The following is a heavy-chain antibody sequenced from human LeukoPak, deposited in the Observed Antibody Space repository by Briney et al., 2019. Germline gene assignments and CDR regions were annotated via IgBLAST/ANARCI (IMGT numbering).Heavy chain of an antibody. D-gene: IGHD6-13*01. CDR2: IKEDGSEK. Sequence: GGSLRLSCAASGFTFSNYRMSWVRQAPGKGLEWVANIKEDGSEKYYVDTVKGRFTISRDNARNSLYLQMNSLRAEDTAVYYCASGRQLGYWGQGTLVTVSS. V-gene: IGHV3-7*01. CDR1: GFTFSNYR. CDR3: ASGRQLGY. J-gene: IGHJ4*02.